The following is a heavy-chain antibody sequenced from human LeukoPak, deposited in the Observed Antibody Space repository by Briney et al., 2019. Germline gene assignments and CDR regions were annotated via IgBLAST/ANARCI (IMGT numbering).Heavy chain of an antibody. CDR1: GGSISSGDYY. J-gene: IGHJ5*02. V-gene: IGHV4-30-4*01. Sequence: SETLSLTCTVSGGSISSGDYYWSWIRQPPGKGLEWIGYIYYSGSTYYNPSLKSRVTISVDTSKNQFSLKLSSVTAAVTAVYYRARDGDRGFDPWGQGTLVTVSS. CDR2: IYYSGST. D-gene: IGHD3-10*01. CDR3: ARDGDRGFDP.